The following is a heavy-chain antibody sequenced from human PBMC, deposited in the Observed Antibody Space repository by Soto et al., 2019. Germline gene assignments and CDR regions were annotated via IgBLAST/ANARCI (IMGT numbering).Heavy chain of an antibody. Sequence: EVQLVESGGGLVQPGRSLRLSCAASGFTFDDYAMHWVRQAPGKGLEWVSGISWNSGSIGYADSVKGRFTISRDNAKNSLYLQMNSLRAEDTALYYCAKAKTPHYYILGYIIDYWGQGTLVTVSS. V-gene: IGHV3-9*01. CDR1: GFTFDDYA. D-gene: IGHD3-9*01. CDR2: ISWNSGSI. J-gene: IGHJ4*02. CDR3: AKAKTPHYYILGYIIDY.